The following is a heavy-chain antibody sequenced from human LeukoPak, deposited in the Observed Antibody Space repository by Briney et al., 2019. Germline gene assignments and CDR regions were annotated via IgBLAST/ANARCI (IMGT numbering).Heavy chain of an antibody. CDR1: GFTFSKYA. CDR3: ANGMVRGVIITEDFDY. V-gene: IGHV3-30-3*01. D-gene: IGHD3-10*01. Sequence: PRGSLRLSCAASGFTFSKYAMHWVRQAPGKGLEWLALTSFDGSSKYYADSMKGRFTISRDNSKNTLYLQMNSLRAEDTAVYYCANGMVRGVIITEDFDYWGQGTLVTVSS. J-gene: IGHJ4*02. CDR2: TSFDGSSK.